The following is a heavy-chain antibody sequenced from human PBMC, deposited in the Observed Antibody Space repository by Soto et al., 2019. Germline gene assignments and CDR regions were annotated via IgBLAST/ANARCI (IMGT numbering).Heavy chain of an antibody. J-gene: IGHJ4*02. V-gene: IGHV1-69*01. Sequence: QVQLVQSGAEVKKPGSSVKVSCKASGGTFNSYALSWVRQAPGQGLEWMGGIIPIFGTAKYAQKFQGRATITADDSTNTGYLELTTLTSEDTAVYFCTRVGYTSGPTFDYWGQGTLVIVSS. D-gene: IGHD5-12*01. CDR2: IIPIFGTA. CDR3: TRVGYTSGPTFDY. CDR1: GGTFNSYA.